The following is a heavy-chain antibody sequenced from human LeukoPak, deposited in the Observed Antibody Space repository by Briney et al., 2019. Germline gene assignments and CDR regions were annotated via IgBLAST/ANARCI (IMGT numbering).Heavy chain of an antibody. Sequence: LETLSLTCTVSGGSISSYYWSWIRQPPGKGLEWIGYIYYSGITNYNPSLKSRVTISVDTSKNQFSLKLSSLTAADTAVYYCARDKYCSSTSCSPLFDYWGQEPWSPSPQ. CDR1: GGSISSYY. J-gene: IGHJ4*01. CDR2: IYYSGIT. D-gene: IGHD2-2*01. CDR3: ARDKYCSSTSCSPLFDY. V-gene: IGHV4-59*01.